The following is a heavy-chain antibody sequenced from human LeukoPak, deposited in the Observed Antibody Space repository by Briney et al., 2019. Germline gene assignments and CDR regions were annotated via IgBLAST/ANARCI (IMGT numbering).Heavy chain of an antibody. Sequence: ASVKVSCKASGYTFTSYDINWVRQATGQGLEWMGWMNPNSGNTGYAQKFQGRVTMTRNTSISTAYMELSSLRSEDTAVYYCARGHSPYVWGSYRYWEGTNGFDPWGQGTLVTVSS. CDR1: GYTFTSYD. V-gene: IGHV1-8*01. CDR3: ARGHSPYVWGSYRYWEGTNGFDP. D-gene: IGHD3-16*02. J-gene: IGHJ5*02. CDR2: MNPNSGNT.